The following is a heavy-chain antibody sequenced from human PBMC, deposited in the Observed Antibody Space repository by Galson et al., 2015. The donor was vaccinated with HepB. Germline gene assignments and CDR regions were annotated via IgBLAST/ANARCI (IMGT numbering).Heavy chain of an antibody. CDR3: ASYCSNSSWYARGFDY. V-gene: IGHV3-7*03. CDR2: IKEDGSEK. D-gene: IGHD2-2*01. Sequence: SLRLSCAASGFTLSTYWMSWVRQAPGKGLEWVANIKEDGSEKYYVDSVKGRFTISRDNAKNSLYLQMNSLRAEDTAVYYCASYCSNSSWYARGFDYWGQGTLVTVSS. J-gene: IGHJ4*02. CDR1: GFTLSTYW.